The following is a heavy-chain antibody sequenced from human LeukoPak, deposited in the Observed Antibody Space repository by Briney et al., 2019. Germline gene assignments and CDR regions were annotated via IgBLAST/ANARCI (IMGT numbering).Heavy chain of an antibody. J-gene: IGHJ4*02. CDR1: GGSISSSSYY. CDR2: IYYSGST. V-gene: IGHV4-39*07. Sequence: PSETLSLTCTVSGGSISSSSYYWGWIRQPPGKGLEWIGSIYYSGSTYYNPSLKSRVTISVDTSKNQFSLKLSSVTAADTAVYYCARVGGSHGSNDYWGQGTLVTVSS. CDR3: ARVGGSHGSNDY. D-gene: IGHD1-26*01.